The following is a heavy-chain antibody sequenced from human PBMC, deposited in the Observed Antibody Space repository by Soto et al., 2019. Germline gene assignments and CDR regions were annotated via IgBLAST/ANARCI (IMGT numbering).Heavy chain of an antibody. Sequence: PGGSLRLSCAASGFTFSSYGMHWVRQAPGKGLEWVAVIWYDGSNKYYADSVKGRFTISRDNSKNTLYLRMNSLRAEDTAVYYCARDPDLYCSGGSCYDVSYYYYYMDVWGKGTTVPVSS. CDR1: GFTFSSYG. CDR2: IWYDGSNK. V-gene: IGHV3-33*01. J-gene: IGHJ6*03. D-gene: IGHD2-15*01. CDR3: ARDPDLYCSGGSCYDVSYYYYYMDV.